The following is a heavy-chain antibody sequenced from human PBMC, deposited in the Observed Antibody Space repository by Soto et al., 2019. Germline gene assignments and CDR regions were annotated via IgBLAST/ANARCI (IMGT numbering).Heavy chain of an antibody. D-gene: IGHD3-10*01. CDR3: ARSHYYGSGSYVS. J-gene: IGHJ5*02. V-gene: IGHV3-64*01. CDR1: GFTFSSYA. Sequence: EVQLVESGGGLVQPGGSLRLSCAASGFTFSSYAMHWVRQAPGRGLEYVSAISSNGGSTSYANSVKGRFTISRDNSKNTLYLQMGSLTAEDMAVYYCARSHYYGSGSYVSWGQGTLVTVSS. CDR2: ISSNGGST.